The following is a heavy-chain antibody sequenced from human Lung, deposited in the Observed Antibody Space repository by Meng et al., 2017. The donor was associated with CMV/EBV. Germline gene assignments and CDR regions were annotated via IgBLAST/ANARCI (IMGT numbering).Heavy chain of an antibody. Sequence: VQLRASDPHLLQPSATSPPTAAFSGASTTNHKWWAWVRQPPGKGLEWIGEIPHRGSSAYNPSLKSRVSMSIDKSKNQFSLKLTSVTAADTAVYHCLRRSGGSVWGQGTLVTVSS. D-gene: IGHD3-10*01. V-gene: IGHV4-4*02. CDR3: LRRSGGSV. J-gene: IGHJ1*01. CDR1: GASTTNHKW. CDR2: IPHRGSS.